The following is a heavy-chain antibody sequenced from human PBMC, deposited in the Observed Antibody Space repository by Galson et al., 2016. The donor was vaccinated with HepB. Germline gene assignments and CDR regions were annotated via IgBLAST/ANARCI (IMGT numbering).Heavy chain of an antibody. D-gene: IGHD6-6*01. J-gene: IGHJ5*02. Sequence: SVKVSCKASGYTFTSYGISWVRQAPGQGLEWMGWIRAYNGNTNYAQKLQARVTMTTDTSTNTAYMELRSLRSDDTAVYYCAGGLGSSWVNWFAPWGQGTLVTVSS. CDR1: GYTFTSYG. V-gene: IGHV1-18*01. CDR3: AGGLGSSWVNWFAP. CDR2: IRAYNGNT.